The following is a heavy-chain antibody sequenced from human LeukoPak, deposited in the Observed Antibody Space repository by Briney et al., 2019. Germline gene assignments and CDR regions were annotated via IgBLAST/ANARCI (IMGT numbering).Heavy chain of an antibody. CDR3: ARDVDY. J-gene: IGHJ4*02. CDR2: VYQSGST. Sequence: SETLSLTCTVSGYSISSGYFWGWFRQPPGKGLEWIGSVYQSGSTYYNPSLNSRVTLSVDTSKNQFSLKMSSVTAADTAVYYCARDVDYWGRGTLVTVSS. CDR1: GYSISSGYF. V-gene: IGHV4-38-2*02.